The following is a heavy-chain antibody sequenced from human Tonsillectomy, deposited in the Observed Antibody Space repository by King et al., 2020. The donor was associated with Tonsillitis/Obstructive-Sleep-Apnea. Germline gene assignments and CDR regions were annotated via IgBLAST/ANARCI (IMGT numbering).Heavy chain of an antibody. D-gene: IGHD2-15*01. CDR3: AKYCSGGSCHPGFDC. J-gene: IGHJ4*02. CDR2: ISYSGGT. CDR1: GGSVGSASYF. Sequence: VQLQESGPGLVKPSETLSLTCTVSGGSVGSASYFWSWIRQPPGKGLEWIGYISYSGGTNYNPALKRRVTISVDKSKNQFSLNLSSVPAADTAVYYCAKYCSGGSCHPGFDCWGQGTLVTVSS. V-gene: IGHV4-61*01.